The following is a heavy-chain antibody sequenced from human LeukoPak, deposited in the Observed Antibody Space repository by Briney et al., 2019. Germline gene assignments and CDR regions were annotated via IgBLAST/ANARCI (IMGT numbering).Heavy chain of an antibody. CDR2: ISGSGGST. D-gene: IGHD3-9*01. V-gene: IGHV3-23*01. Sequence: GGSLSLSCAASGFTFSSYAMSWVRQAPREGLEWVSAISGSGGSTYYADSVKGRFTISRDNSKNTLYLQMNSLRAEDTAVYYVTILNYYYYYMDVWGKGTTVTVSS. CDR1: GFTFSSYA. CDR3: TILNYYYYYMDV. J-gene: IGHJ6*03.